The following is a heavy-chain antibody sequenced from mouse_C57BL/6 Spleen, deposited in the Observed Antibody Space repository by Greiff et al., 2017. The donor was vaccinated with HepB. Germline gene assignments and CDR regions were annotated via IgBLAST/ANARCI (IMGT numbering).Heavy chain of an antibody. CDR3: ASPIYYDYDYAMDY. Sequence: EVMLVESGGDLVKPGGSLKLSCAASGFTFSSYGMSWVRQTPDKRLEWVATISSGGSYTYYPDSVKGRFTISRDNAKNTLYLQMSSLKSEDTAMYYCASPIYYDYDYAMDYWGQGTSVTVSS. D-gene: IGHD2-4*01. J-gene: IGHJ4*01. CDR1: GFTFSSYG. V-gene: IGHV5-6*02. CDR2: ISSGGSYT.